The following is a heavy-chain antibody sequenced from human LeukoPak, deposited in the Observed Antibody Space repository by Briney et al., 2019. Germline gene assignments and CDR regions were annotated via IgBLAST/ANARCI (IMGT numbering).Heavy chain of an antibody. CDR2: SSDYNCNT. V-gene: IGHV1-18*04. D-gene: IGHD5-18*01. J-gene: IGHJ4*02. CDR1: GCRFPKYG. Sequence: VNVSCKPFGCRFPKYGISWLGQAPGQGLEGMGWSSDYNCNTNYPQKLQGRVTMTTDSSTSTAYMELRSLRSDATAVYYCARDGLGGRAMVTEPDYWGQGTLVTVSS. CDR3: ARDGLGGRAMVTEPDY.